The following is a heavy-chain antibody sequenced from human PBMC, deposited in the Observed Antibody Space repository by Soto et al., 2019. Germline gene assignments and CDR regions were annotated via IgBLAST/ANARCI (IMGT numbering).Heavy chain of an antibody. J-gene: IGHJ4*02. V-gene: IGHV1-18*01. CDR3: ARDREAYYYDSSGYHFDY. CDR2: ISAYNGNT. CDR1: GYTFTSYG. Sequence: ASVKVSCKASGYTFTSYGISWVRQAPGQGLEWMGWISAYNGNTNYAQKLQGRVTMTTDTSTSTAYMELRSLRSDDTAVYYCARDREAYYYDSSGYHFDYWGQGTLVTVSS. D-gene: IGHD3-22*01.